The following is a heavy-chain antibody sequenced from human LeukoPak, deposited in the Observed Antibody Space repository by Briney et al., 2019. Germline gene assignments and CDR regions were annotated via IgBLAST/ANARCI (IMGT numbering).Heavy chain of an antibody. CDR1: GGSISSYS. V-gene: IGHV4-59*08. D-gene: IGHD2-8*01. Sequence: SETLSPTCTVSGGSISSYSWSWIRQPPGKGLEWIGYIYYSGSPNYNPSLKSRATISVDTSKNQFSLKLSSVTAADTALYYCARHSYAGSQYFFDNWGQGTLVTVSS. J-gene: IGHJ4*02. CDR2: IYYSGSP. CDR3: ARHSYAGSQYFFDN.